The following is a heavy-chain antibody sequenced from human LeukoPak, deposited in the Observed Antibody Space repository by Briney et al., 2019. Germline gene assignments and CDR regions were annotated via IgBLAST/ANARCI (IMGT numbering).Heavy chain of an antibody. CDR1: GGSFSGYY. CDR3: ARGITIFGVVIIARGANWFDP. D-gene: IGHD3-3*01. V-gene: IGHV4-34*01. J-gene: IGHJ5*02. Sequence: PSETLSLTCAVYGGSFSGYYWSWIRQPPGKGLEWIGEINHSGSTNYNPSLKSRVTISVDTSKNQFFLKLSSVTAADTAVYYCARGITIFGVVIIARGANWFDPWGQGTLVTVSS. CDR2: INHSGST.